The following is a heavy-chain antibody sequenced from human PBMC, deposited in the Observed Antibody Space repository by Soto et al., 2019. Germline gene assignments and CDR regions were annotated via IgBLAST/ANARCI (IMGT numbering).Heavy chain of an antibody. CDR1: GFAFSSYA. J-gene: IGHJ6*02. Sequence: EVQLLESGGGLVQPGGSLRLSCTASGFAFSSYAMNWVRQAPGKGLEWVSGIVDTGGRTFYADSVKGRFTISRDNAKNTLYLEMNSLRAEDTAIYYCAPVPAVSSYYNTDVWGQGTTVTVSS. D-gene: IGHD2-2*01. V-gene: IGHV3-23*01. CDR3: APVPAVSSYYNTDV. CDR2: IVDTGGRT.